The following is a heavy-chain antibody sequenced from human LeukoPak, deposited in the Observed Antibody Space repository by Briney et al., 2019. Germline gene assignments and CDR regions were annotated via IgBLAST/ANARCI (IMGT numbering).Heavy chain of an antibody. D-gene: IGHD3-22*01. CDR3: ARTNYYDSSGYYFDY. Sequence: GGSLRLSCAASGFTFSSYEMNWVRQAPGKGLEWVSSISSSSSYIYYADSVKGRFTISRDNAKNSLYLQMNSLRAEDTAVYYCARTNYYDSSGYYFDYWGQGTLVTVSS. CDR2: ISSSSSYI. J-gene: IGHJ4*02. V-gene: IGHV3-21*01. CDR1: GFTFSSYE.